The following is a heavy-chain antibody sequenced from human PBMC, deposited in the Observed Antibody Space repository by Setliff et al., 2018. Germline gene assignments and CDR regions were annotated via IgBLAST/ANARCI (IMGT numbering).Heavy chain of an antibody. V-gene: IGHV1-46*01. CDR1: GYTFTSHY. Sequence: GASVKVSCKASGYTFTSHYMHWVRQAPGIGLEWMGTINPSSGRTSYAQKFQGRVTMTRDTSTSTVYMDKSSLRSEDTDVYYCARDVFPYHYASDFDIWGQGTMVTVS. CDR2: INPSSGRT. J-gene: IGHJ3*02. CDR3: ARDVFPYHYASDFDI. D-gene: IGHD3-10*01.